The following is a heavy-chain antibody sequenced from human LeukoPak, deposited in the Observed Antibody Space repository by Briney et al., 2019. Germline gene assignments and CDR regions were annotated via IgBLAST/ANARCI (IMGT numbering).Heavy chain of an antibody. CDR1: GYTFTSYY. CDR2: INPSGGST. Sequence: ASVKVSCKASGYTFTSYYMHWVRQAPGQGLEWMGIINPSGGSTSYAQKFQGRVTMTRDMSTSTVYMELSSLRSEDTAVYYCARDTRVVVVPAAPSDMLDVWAKGPRSPSPQ. CDR3: ARDTRVVVVPAAPSDMLDV. D-gene: IGHD2-2*01. V-gene: IGHV1-46*01. J-gene: IGHJ6*04.